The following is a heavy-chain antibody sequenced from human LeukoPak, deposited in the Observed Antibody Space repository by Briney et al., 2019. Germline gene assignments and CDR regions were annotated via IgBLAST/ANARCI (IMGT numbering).Heavy chain of an antibody. CDR2: IYYSGST. Sequence: SETLSLTCTVSGGSISSHYWSWIRQPPGKGLEWIGYIYYSGSTNHNPSLKSRVTISVDTSKNQFSLKLSSVTAADTAVYYCVAVQKNWFDPWGQGTLVTVPS. J-gene: IGHJ5*02. CDR3: VAVQKNWFDP. D-gene: IGHD1-1*01. V-gene: IGHV4-59*11. CDR1: GGSISSHY.